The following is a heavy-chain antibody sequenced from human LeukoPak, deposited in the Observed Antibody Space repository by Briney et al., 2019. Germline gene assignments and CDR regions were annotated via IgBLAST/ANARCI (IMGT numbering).Heavy chain of an antibody. CDR1: GFTFSDYY. D-gene: IGHD1-20*01. CDR2: ISSSGSII. CDR3: ARAATYSWNDVNY. J-gene: IGHJ4*02. Sequence: SGGSLRLSCAASGFTFSDYYMNWIRQTPGKGLEWVSYISSSGSIIYYADSVKGRFTISRDNAKNSVYLQMNSLRAEDTAVYYCARAATYSWNDVNYWGQGTLVTVSS. V-gene: IGHV3-11*01.